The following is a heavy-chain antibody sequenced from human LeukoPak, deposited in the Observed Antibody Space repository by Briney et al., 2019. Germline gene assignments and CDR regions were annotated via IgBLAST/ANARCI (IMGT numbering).Heavy chain of an antibody. J-gene: IGHJ4*02. V-gene: IGHV3-7*01. CDR2: IKQDGSEK. CDR1: GFTFSSYW. CDR3: ARSGYCSGGSCYFYR. D-gene: IGHD2-15*01. Sequence: GALRLSCAASGFTFSSYWMSWIRQAPGKGLEWVANIKQDGSEKYYVDSVKGRFTISRDNAKNSLYLQMNSLRAEDTAVYYCARSGYCSGGSCYFYRWGQGTLVTVSS.